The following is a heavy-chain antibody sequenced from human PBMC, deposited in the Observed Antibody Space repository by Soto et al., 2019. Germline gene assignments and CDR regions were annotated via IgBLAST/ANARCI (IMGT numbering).Heavy chain of an antibody. CDR1: GGSISSYY. CDR2: IYYSGST. Sequence: SETLSLTCTVSGGSISSYYWSWIRQPPGKGLEWIGYIYYSGSTNYNPSLKSRVTISVDTSKNQFSLKLSSVTAADTAVYYCARDIIGTNYYYYGMDVWGQGTXVTVSS. V-gene: IGHV4-59*01. D-gene: IGHD2-8*01. J-gene: IGHJ6*02. CDR3: ARDIIGTNYYYYGMDV.